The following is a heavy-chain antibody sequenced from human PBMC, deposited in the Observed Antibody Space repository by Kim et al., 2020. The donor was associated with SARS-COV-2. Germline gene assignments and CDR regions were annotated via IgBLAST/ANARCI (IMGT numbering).Heavy chain of an antibody. V-gene: IGHV3-74*03. Sequence: GGSLRLSCAASGFTFTTFWMHWVRQAPGQGLVWVSRTNNDGTSATYADFVKGRFTISRDNAKNTVYLQMNSLRAEDTAVYYCARSNNAMDVWGQGTTVT. CDR1: GFTFTTFW. CDR3: ARSNNAMDV. CDR2: TNNDGTSA. J-gene: IGHJ6*02. D-gene: IGHD4-4*01.